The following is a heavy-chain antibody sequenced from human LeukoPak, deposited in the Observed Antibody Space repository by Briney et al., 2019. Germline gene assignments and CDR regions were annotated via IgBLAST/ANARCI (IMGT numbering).Heavy chain of an antibody. D-gene: IGHD6-6*01. CDR3: ARIEYSNSIGY. V-gene: IGHV4-38-2*01. Sequence: PSETLSLTCAVSGYSITSSYYWGWIRQPPGKRLEWIATIYHVGSPYYNPSLKSRVTISVDTSKNRFSLKLSSVTAADTAVYYCARIEYSNSIGYWGQGTLVTVSS. J-gene: IGHJ4*02. CDR1: GYSITSSYY. CDR2: IYHVGSP.